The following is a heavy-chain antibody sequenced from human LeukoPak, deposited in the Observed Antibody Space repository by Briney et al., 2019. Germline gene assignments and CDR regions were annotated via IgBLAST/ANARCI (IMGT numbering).Heavy chain of an antibody. CDR2: IKQDGSEK. D-gene: IGHD3-9*01. Sequence: GGSLRLSCAASRFTFSSYWMSWVRQAPGKGLEWVANIKQDGSEKYYVDSVKGRFTISRDNAKNSLYLQMNSLRAEDTAVYYCARDDILTVFDYWGQGTLATVSS. CDR3: ARDDILTVFDY. V-gene: IGHV3-7*01. J-gene: IGHJ4*02. CDR1: RFTFSSYW.